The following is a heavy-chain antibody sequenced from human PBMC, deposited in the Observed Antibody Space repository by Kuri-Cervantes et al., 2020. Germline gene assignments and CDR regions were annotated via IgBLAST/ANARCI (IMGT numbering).Heavy chain of an antibody. D-gene: IGHD2-2*01. CDR1: GFTFSNYA. J-gene: IGHJ4*02. Sequence: GESLKTSCAASGFTFSNYAMSWVRQAPGKGLEWVSTISGNGGSTYYADSVKGRFTISRDNSKNTLYLQMNSLRAEDTAVYYCAKVGAIVVVPAAMLDYWGQGTLVTVSS. CDR2: ISGNGGST. V-gene: IGHV3-23*01. CDR3: AKVGAIVVVPAAMLDY.